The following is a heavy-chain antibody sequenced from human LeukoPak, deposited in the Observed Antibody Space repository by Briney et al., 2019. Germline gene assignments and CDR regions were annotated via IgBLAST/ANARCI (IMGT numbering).Heavy chain of an antibody. CDR3: ANGRYYYDSSGIDY. J-gene: IGHJ4*02. CDR1: GFPFSSYA. Sequence: PGGSLRLSCAASGFPFSSYAMSWVRQTPGKGLEWVSAISGSGGSTYYADSVKGRFTISRDNSKNTLYLQMNSLRAEDTVVYYCANGRYYYDSSGIDYWGQGTLVTVSS. CDR2: ISGSGGST. D-gene: IGHD3-22*01. V-gene: IGHV3-23*01.